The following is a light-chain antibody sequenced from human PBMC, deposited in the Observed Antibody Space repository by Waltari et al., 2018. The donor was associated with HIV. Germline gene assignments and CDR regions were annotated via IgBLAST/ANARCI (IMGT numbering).Light chain of an antibody. J-gene: IGLJ1*01. V-gene: IGLV3-1*01. CDR1: SSGPQS. CDR3: QAGDSNTAV. CDR2: QDT. Sequence: SHELTQSPSLSVSPGQTASVTCSGDSSGPQSVYWSQHNPGQSPVLVIYQDTTRPSGSPGRFSGSNSGNTATLTISGTQVMDEADYYCQAGDSNTAVFGSGTKVTVL.